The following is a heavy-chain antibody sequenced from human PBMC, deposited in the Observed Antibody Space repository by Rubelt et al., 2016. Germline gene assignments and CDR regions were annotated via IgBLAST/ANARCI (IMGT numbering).Heavy chain of an antibody. CDR2: IKSKTDGGTT. V-gene: IGHV3-15*01. CDR1: GFTFSNAW. CDR3: APPISGYSSGWYVY. D-gene: IGHD6-19*01. J-gene: IGHJ4*02. Sequence: GGGLVQPGGSLRLSCAASGFTFSNAWMSWVRQAPGKGLEWVGRIKSKTDGGTTDYAAPVKGRFTISRDDSKNTLYLQMNSLRVEDTAVYYCAPPISGYSSGWYVYWGQGTLVTVSS.